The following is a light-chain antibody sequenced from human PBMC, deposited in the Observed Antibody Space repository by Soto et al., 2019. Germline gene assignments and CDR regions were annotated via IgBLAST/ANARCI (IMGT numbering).Light chain of an antibody. CDR1: QSVLYSSNNKNY. J-gene: IGKJ1*01. CDR3: KLYYRPPKT. CDR2: WAS. Sequence: SPGARAEFSVVGATLSNKSSQSVLYSSNNKNYLAWYQQKPGQPPKLLIYWASTRESGVPDRFSGCGSGTDFTLGMSSLKAEDVAVYYFKLYYRPPKTCGQGTKVDIK. V-gene: IGKV4-1*01.